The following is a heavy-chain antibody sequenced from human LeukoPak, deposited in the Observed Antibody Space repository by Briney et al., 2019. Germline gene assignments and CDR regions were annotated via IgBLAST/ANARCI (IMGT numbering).Heavy chain of an antibody. V-gene: IGHV3-48*03. CDR2: ISSSSNMI. J-gene: IGHJ4*02. D-gene: IGHD6-13*01. Sequence: GGSLRLSCAASGLTFSSYEMNWVRQAPGKGLEWLSYISSSSNMIFYAESVKGRFTISRDNAKNSLYLQMNSLRAEDTAIYYCSAASGGWYRYYFDSWGQGTLVTVSS. CDR1: GLTFSSYE. CDR3: SAASGGWYRYYFDS.